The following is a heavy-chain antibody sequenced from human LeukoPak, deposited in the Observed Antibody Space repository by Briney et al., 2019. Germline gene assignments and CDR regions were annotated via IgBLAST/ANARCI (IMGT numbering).Heavy chain of an antibody. CDR1: GGSFSSNA. CDR2: IIPIFGTA. V-gene: IGHV1-69*13. J-gene: IGHJ5*02. CDR3: ARVAAVAGNSWFDP. Sequence: SVKVSCKASGGSFSSNAISWVRQAPGQGLEWVGGIIPIFGTANYAQKFQGRVTITADESTSTAYMELSSLRPEDTAVYYCARVAAVAGNSWFDPWGQGTLVTVSS. D-gene: IGHD6-19*01.